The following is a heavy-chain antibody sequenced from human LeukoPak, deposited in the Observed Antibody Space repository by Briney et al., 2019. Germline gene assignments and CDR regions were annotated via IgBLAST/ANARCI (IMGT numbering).Heavy chain of an antibody. CDR3: AKALPVLRVVPPDY. V-gene: IGHV3-20*04. CDR2: INWNGGST. Sequence: SGGSLRLSCAASGFTFDDYGMSWVRQAPGKGLEWVSGINWNGGSTGYADSVKGRFTISRDNAKNSLYLQMNSLRAEDTAVYYCAKALPVLRVVPPDYWGQGTLVTVSS. J-gene: IGHJ4*02. D-gene: IGHD2-2*01. CDR1: GFTFDDYG.